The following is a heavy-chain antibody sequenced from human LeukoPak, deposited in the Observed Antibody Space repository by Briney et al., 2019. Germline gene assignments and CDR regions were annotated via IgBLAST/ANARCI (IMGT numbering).Heavy chain of an antibody. D-gene: IGHD3-22*01. CDR1: GYTFTSYG. CDR3: ARYKPQTYYYDSSGPGGAFDI. J-gene: IGHJ3*02. CDR2: ISAYNGNT. V-gene: IGHV1-18*01. Sequence: ASVKVSCKASGYTFTSYGISWVRQAPGQGLEWMGWISAYNGNTNYAQKLQGRVTMTTDTSTSTAYMELRSLRSDDTAVYYCARYKPQTYYYDSSGPGGAFDIWGQGTTVTVSS.